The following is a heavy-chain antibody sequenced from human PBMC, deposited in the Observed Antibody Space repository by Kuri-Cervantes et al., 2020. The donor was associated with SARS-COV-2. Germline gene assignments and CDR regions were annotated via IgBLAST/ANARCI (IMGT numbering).Heavy chain of an antibody. CDR1: RFMFSCDR. CDR3: ARAVDCSSTSCYERVYAFDI. V-gene: IGHV3-7*04. Sequence: GESLKISCAASRFMFSCDRMSWVRQAPGKGLEWVANIKQDGSEKYYVNSVKGRFTISRDNAKNSLYLQMNSLRAEDTAVYYCARAVDCSSTSCYERVYAFDIWGQGTMVTVSS. J-gene: IGHJ3*02. CDR2: IKQDGSEK. D-gene: IGHD2-2*01.